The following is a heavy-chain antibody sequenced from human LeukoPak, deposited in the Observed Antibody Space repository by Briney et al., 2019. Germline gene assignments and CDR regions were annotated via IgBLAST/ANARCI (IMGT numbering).Heavy chain of an antibody. CDR1: GFTFSSYA. CDR2: ISGSGGST. J-gene: IGHJ4*02. D-gene: IGHD6-13*01. CDR3: AKDLPPGIAAAGAFDY. V-gene: IGHV3-23*01. Sequence: GGSLRLSCAASGFTFSSYAMSWVRQAPGKGLEWVSAISGSGGSTYYADSVEGRFTISRDNSKNTLYLQMNSLRAEDTAVYYCAKDLPPGIAAAGAFDYWGQGTLVTVSS.